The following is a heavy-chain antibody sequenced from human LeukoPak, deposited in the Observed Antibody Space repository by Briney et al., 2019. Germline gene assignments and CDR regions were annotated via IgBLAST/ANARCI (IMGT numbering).Heavy chain of an antibody. CDR3: AREGFDP. Sequence: GGSLRLSCAASGFTFSSYAMHWVRQAPGQGLEWVAVLSYDGSNKYYADSVKGRFTISRDNSRNTLYLQMNSLTAEDTAVYYCAREGFDPRGQGTLVTVSS. CDR1: GFTFSSYA. V-gene: IGHV3-30*04. CDR2: LSYDGSNK. J-gene: IGHJ5*02.